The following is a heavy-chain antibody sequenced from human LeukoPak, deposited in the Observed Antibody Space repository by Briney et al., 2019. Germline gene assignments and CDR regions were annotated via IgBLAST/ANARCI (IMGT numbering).Heavy chain of an antibody. CDR2: IYYSGST. Sequence: SETLSLTCTVSGGSISSYYWSWLGQPPGKGLEWIGYIYYSGSTHYNPSLKSRVTISVDTHKNQFSLKLSSVTAADTAVYYCARQDYDILTGYYNGAFDIWGQGTMVTVSS. J-gene: IGHJ3*02. D-gene: IGHD3-9*01. CDR3: ARQDYDILTGYYNGAFDI. V-gene: IGHV4-59*08. CDR1: GGSISSYY.